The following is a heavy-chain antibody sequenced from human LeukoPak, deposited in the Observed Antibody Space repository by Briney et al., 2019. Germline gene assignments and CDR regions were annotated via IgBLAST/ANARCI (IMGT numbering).Heavy chain of an antibody. V-gene: IGHV1-24*01. CDR2: FDPEDGET. CDR3: ARGPSGGSGYYTDYYYYYMDV. CDR1: GYTLTELS. D-gene: IGHD3-3*01. Sequence: ASVKVSCKVSGYTLTELSMHWVRQAPGKGLEWMGGFDPEDGETIYAQKFQGRVTMTEDTSTDTAYMELSSLRSEDTAVYYCARGPSGGSGYYTDYYYYYMDVWGKGTTVTVSS. J-gene: IGHJ6*03.